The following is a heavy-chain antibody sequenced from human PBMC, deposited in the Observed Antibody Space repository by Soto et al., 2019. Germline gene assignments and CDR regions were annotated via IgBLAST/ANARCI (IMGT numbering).Heavy chain of an antibody. Sequence: GGSLRLSCAASGFTFSSYSMNWVRQAPGKGLEWVSSITSSSSYIYYADSVKGRFTISRDNAKNSLYLQMNSLRAEDTAVYYCARDSGWYALDYWGQGTLVTVSS. CDR3: ARDSGWYALDY. CDR1: GFTFSSYS. V-gene: IGHV3-21*01. J-gene: IGHJ4*02. D-gene: IGHD6-19*01. CDR2: ITSSSSYI.